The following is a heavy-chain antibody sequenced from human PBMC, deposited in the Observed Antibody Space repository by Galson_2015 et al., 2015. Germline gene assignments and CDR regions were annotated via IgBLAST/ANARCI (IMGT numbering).Heavy chain of an antibody. CDR1: GFIFGDHY. V-gene: IGHV3-11*05. Sequence: SLRLSCAASGFIFGDHYMSWFRQVPGRGLEWASHISLSGAHINYADSVRGRFTVSRDNAKNSLYLQMDSLRVEDTAVYYCARGSGYDYVWGSYHYDLWGQGILVTVSS. J-gene: IGHJ5*02. CDR3: ARGSGYDYVWGSYHYDL. CDR2: ISLSGAHI. D-gene: IGHD3-16*02.